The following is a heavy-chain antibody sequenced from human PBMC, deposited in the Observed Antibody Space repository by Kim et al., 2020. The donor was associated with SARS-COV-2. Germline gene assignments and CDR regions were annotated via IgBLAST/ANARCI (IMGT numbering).Heavy chain of an antibody. V-gene: IGHV4-59*13. CDR1: GGSINSYY. D-gene: IGHD3-10*01. CDR3: ARFGSGSYVVFQH. J-gene: IGHJ1*01. CDR2: IYYSGST. Sequence: SETLSLTCTVSGGSINSYYWTWIRQPPGKGLEWIGYIYYSGSTNYNPSLKSRVTMSVDTAKNQFSLNLTSVTAADTAVYYCARFGSGSYVVFQHWGQCTL.